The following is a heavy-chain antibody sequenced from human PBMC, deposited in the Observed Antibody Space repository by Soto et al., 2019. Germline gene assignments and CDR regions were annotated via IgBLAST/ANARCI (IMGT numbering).Heavy chain of an antibody. Sequence: EVQLAESGGGLVQPGGSLRFSCAASGFTFSNFAMNWVRQAPGKGLEWVSYISATGSTIYYADSVKDRFTISRDNAKNSLHLQVNSLRDEDTAVYYCARSATCLSIACSRLDAFDIWGQGTMVAVSS. J-gene: IGHJ3*02. D-gene: IGHD6-25*01. CDR2: ISATGSTI. CDR1: GFTFSNFA. V-gene: IGHV3-48*02. CDR3: ARSATCLSIACSRLDAFDI.